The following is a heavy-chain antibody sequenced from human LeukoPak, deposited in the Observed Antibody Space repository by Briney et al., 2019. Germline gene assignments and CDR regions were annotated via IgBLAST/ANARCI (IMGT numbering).Heavy chain of an antibody. V-gene: IGHV1-69*05. Sequence: SVKVSCKASGGTFSSYAISWVRQAPGQGLEWMGGIIPIFGTANYAQKFQGRVTITTDESTSTAYMELSSLRSEDTAVYYCAREIVVVPVTMYSSSNYFDYWGQGTLVTVSS. CDR2: IIPIFGTA. CDR1: GGTFSSYA. J-gene: IGHJ4*02. CDR3: AREIVVVPVTMYSSSNYFDY. D-gene: IGHD2-2*01.